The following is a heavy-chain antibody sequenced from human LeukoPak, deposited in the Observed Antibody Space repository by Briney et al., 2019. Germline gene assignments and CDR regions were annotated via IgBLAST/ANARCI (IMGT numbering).Heavy chain of an antibody. J-gene: IGHJ4*02. V-gene: IGHV1-69*05. CDR1: RGTFSSYA. D-gene: IGHD5-24*01. CDR2: IIPIFGTA. CDR3: ARSPGGDGYNFDY. Sequence: SLKVSCKASRGTFSSYAISWVRQAPGQRLEWMGRIIPIFGTANYAQTFQGRVTITTDESTRTAYMALSSLRSEDAAVYYCARSPGGDGYNFDYWGQGTLVTVSS.